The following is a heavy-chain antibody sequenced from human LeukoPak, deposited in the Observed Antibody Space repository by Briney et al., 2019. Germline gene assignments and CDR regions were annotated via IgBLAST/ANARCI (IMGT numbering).Heavy chain of an antibody. D-gene: IGHD3-3*01. CDR2: IYTSGST. Sequence: SETLSLTCTVSGGSISSYYWSWIWQPAGKGLEGIGRIYTSGSTNYNPSLKSRVPMSVDTSKNQFSLKLSSVTAADTAVYYCARDQLSITIFGVVTDDAFDIWGQGTMVTVSS. V-gene: IGHV4-4*07. CDR3: ARDQLSITIFGVVTDDAFDI. CDR1: GGSISSYY. J-gene: IGHJ3*02.